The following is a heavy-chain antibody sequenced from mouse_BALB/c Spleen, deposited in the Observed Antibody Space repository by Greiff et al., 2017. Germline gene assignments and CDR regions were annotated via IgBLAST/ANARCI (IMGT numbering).Heavy chain of an antibody. CDR3: DIYDYGSRYFDV. CDR1: GYAFSSYW. J-gene: IGHJ1*01. D-gene: IGHD1-1*01. V-gene: IGHV1-80*01. Sequence: VQLQESGAELVRPGSSVKISCKASGYAFSSYWMNWVKQRPGQGLEWIGQIYPGDGDTNYNGKFKGKATLTADKSSSTAYMQLSSLTTEDSAVYVVDIYDYGSRYFDVWGAGTTVTVSS. CDR2: IYPGDGDT.